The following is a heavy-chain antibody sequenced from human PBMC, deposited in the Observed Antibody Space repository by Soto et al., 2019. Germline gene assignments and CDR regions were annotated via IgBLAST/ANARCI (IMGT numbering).Heavy chain of an antibody. CDR1: GDPLHIGGYH. CDR2: IYYTGKT. J-gene: IGHJ5*02. CDR3: GRDLTSNANCIDP. V-gene: IGHV4-31*03. D-gene: IGHD2-2*01. Sequence: LSLTCSVSGDPLHIGGYHWTWIRQRPGEGLEWMGYIYYTGKTYYNPSLESRLTMSVDRSKNQFSLKLNSVTAADTAVYYCGRDLTSNANCIDPWGQGTLVTVSS.